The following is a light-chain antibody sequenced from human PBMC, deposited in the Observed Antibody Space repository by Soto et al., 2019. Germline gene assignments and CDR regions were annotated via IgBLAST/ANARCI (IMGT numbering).Light chain of an antibody. J-gene: IGKJ4*02. CDR2: SSS. V-gene: IGKV1-39*01. Sequence: DIEMTQSPSSLSASAGDKVTITCRASQNIGDYLSWYQQRPGKAPKLLIYSSSILHSAASSRFSGGGSGTDFTLTISGLQPDDVATYYCRQTFSTQISFGGGTTVDIK. CDR3: RQTFSTQIS. CDR1: QNIGDY.